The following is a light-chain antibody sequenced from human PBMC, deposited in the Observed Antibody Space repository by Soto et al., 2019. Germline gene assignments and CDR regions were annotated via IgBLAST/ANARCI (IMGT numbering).Light chain of an antibody. CDR2: GAS. CDR3: QQYGSSPGYT. CDR1: QSVSSSY. V-gene: IGKV3-20*01. Sequence: EIVLTQSPGTLSLSPGERATLSCRASQSVSSSYLAWYQQKPGQAPRLLIYGASSRATGIPDSFSGSGSGTDFTLTSSRLEPEDFAVYYCQQYGSSPGYTFGQGTKLEIK. J-gene: IGKJ2*01.